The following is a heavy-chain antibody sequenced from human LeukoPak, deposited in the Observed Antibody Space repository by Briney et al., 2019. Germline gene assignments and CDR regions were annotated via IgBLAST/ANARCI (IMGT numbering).Heavy chain of an antibody. CDR1: GFTFSSYG. V-gene: IGHV3-30*02. Sequence: GGSLRLSCAASGFTFSSYGMHWVRQAPGKGLEWVAFIRYDGSNKYYADSVKGRFTISRDNSKNTLYLQMNSMRAEDTAVYYCAKGGHMIVVPVFDYWGQGTLVTVSS. D-gene: IGHD3-22*01. CDR2: IRYDGSNK. CDR3: AKGGHMIVVPVFDY. J-gene: IGHJ4*02.